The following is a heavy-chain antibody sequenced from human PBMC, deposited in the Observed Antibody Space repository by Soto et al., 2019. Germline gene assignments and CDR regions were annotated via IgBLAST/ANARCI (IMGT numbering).Heavy chain of an antibody. Sequence: PGGSLRLSCSASGFTFSSYAMHWVRQAPGKGLEYVSAISSNGGSTYYADSVKGRFTISRDNSKNTLYLQMSSLRAEDTAVYYCVRGDPHSSSWLYYYYGMDVWGQGTTVTVSS. J-gene: IGHJ6*02. V-gene: IGHV3-64D*08. CDR3: VRGDPHSSSWLYYYYGMDV. CDR1: GFTFSSYA. D-gene: IGHD6-13*01. CDR2: ISSNGGST.